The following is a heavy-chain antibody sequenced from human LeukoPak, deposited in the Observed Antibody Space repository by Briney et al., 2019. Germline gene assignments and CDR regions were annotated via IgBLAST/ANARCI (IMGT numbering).Heavy chain of an antibody. V-gene: IGHV4-39*07. CDR3: ARKLRYCSSTSCNFDY. D-gene: IGHD2-2*01. Sequence: PSETLSRTCFGSVGSINSSSYYWGWIRQPPGKGLEWIGNMYYNGNSYYSPALKSRVTISADTSKNEFSLRLTSVVAADTAVYYCARKLRYCSSTSCNFDYWGQGTLVTVSS. J-gene: IGHJ4*02. CDR1: VGSINSSSYY. CDR2: MYYNGNS.